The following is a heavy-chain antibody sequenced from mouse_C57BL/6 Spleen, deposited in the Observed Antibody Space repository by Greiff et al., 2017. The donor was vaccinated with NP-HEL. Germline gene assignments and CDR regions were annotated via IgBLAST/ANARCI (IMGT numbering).Heavy chain of an antibody. J-gene: IGHJ2*01. V-gene: IGHV14-1*01. CDR2: IDPEDGDT. CDR3: TRHYYGIDD. Sequence: VQLQQSGAELVRPGASVKLSCTASGFNITDYYMHWVKQRPEQGLEWIGRIDPEDGDTEYGPKFQGKATMTADTSSNTAYRQLSSLTSEDTAVYYCTRHYYGIDDWGQGTTLTVSS. CDR1: GFNITDYY. D-gene: IGHD1-1*01.